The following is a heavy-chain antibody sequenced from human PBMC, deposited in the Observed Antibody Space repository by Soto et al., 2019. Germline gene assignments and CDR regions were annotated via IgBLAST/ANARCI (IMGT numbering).Heavy chain of an antibody. V-gene: IGHV1-69*13. CDR1: GGTFSSYA. Sequence: SVKVSCKASGGTFSSYAISWVRQAPGQGLEWMGGIIPIFGTANYAQKFQGRVTITADESTSTAYMELSSLRSEDTAVYYCARPRGGYCSGGSCLRYYGMEVWGQGTTVTVS. D-gene: IGHD2-15*01. CDR2: IIPIFGTA. J-gene: IGHJ6*02. CDR3: ARPRGGYCSGGSCLRYYGMEV.